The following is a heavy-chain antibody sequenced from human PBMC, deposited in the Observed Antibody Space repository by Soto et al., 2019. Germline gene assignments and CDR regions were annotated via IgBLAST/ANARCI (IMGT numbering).Heavy chain of an antibody. D-gene: IGHD6-13*01. CDR1: GFTFSAYY. V-gene: IGHV1-2*02. CDR2: INPNSGGT. Sequence: QVQLVQSGPEVKKPGASVKVSCKSSGFTFSAYYIYWVRQAPGQGLEWIGWINPNSGGTNNAQTFQGRVTMTRDTSTSTGYMELSALISDDTAVYYCARSLLDEYSSSWRSAYYGMDVWGQGTKVTVSS. J-gene: IGHJ6*02. CDR3: ARSLLDEYSSSWRSAYYGMDV.